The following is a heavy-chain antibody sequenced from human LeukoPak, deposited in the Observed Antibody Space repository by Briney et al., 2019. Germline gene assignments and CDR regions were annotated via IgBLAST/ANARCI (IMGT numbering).Heavy chain of an antibody. Sequence: PSETLSLTCTVSGGSISSYYWSWIRQPAGKGLEWIGRIYTSGSTNYNPSLKSRVTMSVDTSENQFSLKLSSVTAADTAVYYCARAADTAMYYYYYMDVWGKGTTVTVSS. V-gene: IGHV4-4*07. D-gene: IGHD5-18*01. CDR3: ARAADTAMYYYYYMDV. J-gene: IGHJ6*03. CDR2: IYTSGST. CDR1: GGSISSYY.